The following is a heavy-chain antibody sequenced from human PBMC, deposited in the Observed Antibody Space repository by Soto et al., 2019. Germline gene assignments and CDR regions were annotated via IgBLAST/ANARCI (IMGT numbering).Heavy chain of an antibody. CDR3: TKDPRGPDY. CDR1: GFTFGSYA. CDR2: ISGNDNT. J-gene: IGHJ4*02. D-gene: IGHD3-10*01. V-gene: IGHV3-23*01. Sequence: GGSLRLSCAASGFTFGSYAMSWVRQPPGKGLEWVSGISGNDNTYYADSVKGRFTISRDNSKNTQYLEMNSLRVEDTAIYYCTKDPRGPDYWGQGILVTVSS.